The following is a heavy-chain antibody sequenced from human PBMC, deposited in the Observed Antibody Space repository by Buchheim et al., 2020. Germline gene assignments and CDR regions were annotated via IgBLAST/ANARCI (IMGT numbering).Heavy chain of an antibody. D-gene: IGHD3-10*01. CDR3: AKDGVSLKDLWFGEGAIDY. V-gene: IGHV3-23*01. Sequence: EVQLLESGGGLVQPGGSLRLSCAASGFTFSSYAMSWVRQAPGKGLEWVSAISGSGGSTYYADSVKGRFSISRDNSKNTLYLQMNSLRAEDTAVYYCAKDGVSLKDLWFGEGAIDYWGQGTL. CDR2: ISGSGGST. CDR1: GFTFSSYA. J-gene: IGHJ4*02.